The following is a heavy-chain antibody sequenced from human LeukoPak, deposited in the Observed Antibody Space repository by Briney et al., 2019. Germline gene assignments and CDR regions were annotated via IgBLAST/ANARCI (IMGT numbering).Heavy chain of an antibody. CDR2: INQEGSEK. CDR3: ASAVSSDVWGSYRYTLDN. J-gene: IGHJ4*02. D-gene: IGHD3-16*02. CDR1: GFTFSSYW. Sequence: GGSLRLSCAVSGFTFSSYWMSWVRQAPGKGLEWVANINQEGSEKYYVGSVKGRFTISRDNAKNSLYLQMNSLRAEDTAVYYCASAVSSDVWGSYRYTLDNWGQGTLVTVSS. V-gene: IGHV3-7*01.